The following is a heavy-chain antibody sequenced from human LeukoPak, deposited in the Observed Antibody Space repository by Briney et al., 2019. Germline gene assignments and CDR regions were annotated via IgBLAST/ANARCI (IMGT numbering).Heavy chain of an antibody. CDR3: ARESIDY. V-gene: IGHV3-48*04. Sequence: GGSLRLSCAASGFTFSSYGMNWVRQAPGKGLEWVSYISSSGNTIYYADSVKGRFTVSRDNAKNSVSLQMNSLRVEDTAVYYCARESIDYWGQGTLVTVSS. CDR2: ISSSGNTI. J-gene: IGHJ4*02. CDR1: GFTFSSYG.